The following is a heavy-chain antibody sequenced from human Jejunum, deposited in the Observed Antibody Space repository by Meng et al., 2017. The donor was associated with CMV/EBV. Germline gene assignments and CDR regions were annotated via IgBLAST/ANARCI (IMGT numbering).Heavy chain of an antibody. V-gene: IGHV3-33*06. CDR1: FSING. J-gene: IGHJ4*02. D-gene: IGHD3-10*01. CDR3: AKGFHYGSGSYPGTFDY. CDR2: IWYDGSNK. Sequence: FSINGMQWVRQAPGKGLEWVAVIWYDGSNKFYADFVKGRFTISRDNSKNTLYLQMNSLRAEDTAVYYCAKGFHYGSGSYPGTFDYWGQGTLGTVSS.